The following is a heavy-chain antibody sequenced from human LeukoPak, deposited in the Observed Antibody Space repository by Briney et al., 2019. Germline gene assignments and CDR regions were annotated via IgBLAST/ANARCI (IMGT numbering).Heavy chain of an antibody. D-gene: IGHD2-21*02. CDR1: GGSISSYY. Sequence: SETLSLTCTVSGGSISSYYWSWIRQPPGKGLEWIGYIYYSGNTNYNPSLKSRVTISGDTSKNQFSLKLSSVTAADTAVYYCARGDCGGDCYVDNWGQGTLATVSS. V-gene: IGHV4-59*01. CDR2: IYYSGNT. J-gene: IGHJ4*02. CDR3: ARGDCGGDCYVDN.